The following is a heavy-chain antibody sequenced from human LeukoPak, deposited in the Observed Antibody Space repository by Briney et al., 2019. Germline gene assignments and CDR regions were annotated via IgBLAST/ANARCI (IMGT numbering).Heavy chain of an antibody. Sequence: GASVKVSCKPSGDTFRPYAISWVRQAPGQGLEWMGIINPSGGSTSYAQKFQGRVTMTRDTSTSTVYMELSSLRSEDTAVYYCARQSRGGSGSNYYGMDVWGQGTTVTVSS. D-gene: IGHD3-10*01. J-gene: IGHJ6*02. CDR1: GDTFRPYA. V-gene: IGHV1-46*01. CDR3: ARQSRGGSGSNYYGMDV. CDR2: INPSGGST.